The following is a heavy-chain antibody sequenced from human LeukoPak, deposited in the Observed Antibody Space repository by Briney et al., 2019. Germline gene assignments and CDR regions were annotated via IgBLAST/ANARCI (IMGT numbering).Heavy chain of an antibody. D-gene: IGHD5-24*01. CDR3: ARRMLRDGYNYWFDP. V-gene: IGHV5-51*01. CDR2: IYPGDSDT. Sequence: GESLKISCKGSGYSFTSYWIGWVRQMPGKGLEWMGIIYPGDSDTRYSPSFQGQVTISADKSISTAYLQWSSLKASDTAMYYCARRMLRDGYNYWFDPWGQGTLVTVPS. J-gene: IGHJ5*02. CDR1: GYSFTSYW.